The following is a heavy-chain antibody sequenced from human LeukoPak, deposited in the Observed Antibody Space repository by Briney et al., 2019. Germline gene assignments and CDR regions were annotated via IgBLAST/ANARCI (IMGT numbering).Heavy chain of an antibody. CDR2: IYPGDSDT. V-gene: IGHV5-51*01. CDR1: GYRFTSYW. D-gene: IGHD6-19*01. J-gene: IGHJ4*02. CDR3: AFTGVAVAGLDF. Sequence: GGSLKISCKGSGYRFTSYWMGWVRQMPGKGLEWMGIIYPGDSDTRYSPSFQGQVTISADKSISTAYLLWSSLKASDTAVYYCAFTGVAVAGLDFWGQGTLVTVSS.